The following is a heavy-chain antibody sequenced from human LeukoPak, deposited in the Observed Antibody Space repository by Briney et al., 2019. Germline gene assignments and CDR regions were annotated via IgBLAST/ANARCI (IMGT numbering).Heavy chain of an antibody. V-gene: IGHV1-24*01. CDR3: ATLTTVTRTFDY. J-gene: IGHJ4*02. CDR2: FDPEDGET. CDR1: GYTLTELS. D-gene: IGHD4-17*01. Sequence: ASVKVSCEVSGYTLTELSMHWVRQAPGKGLEWMGGFDPEDGETIYAQKFQGRVTMTEDTSTDTAYMELSSLRSEDTAVYYCATLTTVTRTFDYWGQGTLVTVSS.